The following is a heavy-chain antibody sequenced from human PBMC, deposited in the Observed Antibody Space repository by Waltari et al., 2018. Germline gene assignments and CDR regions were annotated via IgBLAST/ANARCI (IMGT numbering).Heavy chain of an antibody. CDR3: AKTTLTNNWFDP. Sequence: QVRLQESGPGLVKPSETLSLTCTVSGGSISAYYWSWIRPPAGKGLEWIGRIVTSGTTIYNPSLNSRVTISVDKSKNQVSLKLRSVTAADTAVYYCAKTTLTNNWFDPWGQGTLVTVSS. CDR1: GGSISAYY. D-gene: IGHD4-17*01. J-gene: IGHJ5*02. CDR2: IVTSGTT. V-gene: IGHV4-4*07.